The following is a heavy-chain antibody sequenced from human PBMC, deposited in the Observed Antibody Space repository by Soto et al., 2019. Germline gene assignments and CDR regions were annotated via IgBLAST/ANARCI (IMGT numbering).Heavy chain of an antibody. Sequence: GESLKISCKCSGYSFTSYWIGWVRQMPGKVLEWMGIIYPGDSDTRYSPSFQGQVTISADKSISTDYLQRSSLKASHNAMYYCARLRSGWPLGYHGMDVWGQGTTVTVS. J-gene: IGHJ6*02. CDR3: ARLRSGWPLGYHGMDV. CDR1: GYSFTSYW. CDR2: IYPGDSDT. V-gene: IGHV5-51*01. D-gene: IGHD6-19*01.